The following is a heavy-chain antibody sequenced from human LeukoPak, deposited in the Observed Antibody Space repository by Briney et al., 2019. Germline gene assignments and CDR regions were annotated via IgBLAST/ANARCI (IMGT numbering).Heavy chain of an antibody. CDR2: THYSGST. Sequence: SETLSLTCTVSGGSISSYYWSWLRQPPGKGLEYIGYTHYSGSTNYNPSLKSRVTISVDTSKNQFSLKLSSVTAADTAVYYCARGTGTYRGGFDYWGQGTLVTVSS. CDR1: GGSISSYY. D-gene: IGHD1-1*01. CDR3: ARGTGTYRGGFDY. J-gene: IGHJ4*02. V-gene: IGHV4-59*01.